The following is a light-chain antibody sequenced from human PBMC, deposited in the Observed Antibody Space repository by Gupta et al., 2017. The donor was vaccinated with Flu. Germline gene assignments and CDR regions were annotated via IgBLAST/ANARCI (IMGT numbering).Light chain of an antibody. V-gene: IGLV1-44*01. CDR3: ATWDDGPNGWV. CDR2: NND. CDR1: GSNIGENT. Sequence: SVLTQPPSASGTPGPSVTISCSGRGSNIGENTVSWYQHLPGTAPKLLVYNNDQRPSGVPDRFSGSKSGTSASLAISELQSEDEAIYFCATWDDGPNGWVFGGGTKVTVL. J-gene: IGLJ3*02.